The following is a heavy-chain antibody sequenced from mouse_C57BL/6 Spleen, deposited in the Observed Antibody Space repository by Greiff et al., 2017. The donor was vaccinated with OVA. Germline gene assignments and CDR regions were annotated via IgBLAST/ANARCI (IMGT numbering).Heavy chain of an antibody. D-gene: IGHD1-1*01. CDR2: IYPSDSET. J-gene: IGHJ1*03. CDR1: GYTFTSYW. CDR3: ARRDYGSSYNVDV. Sequence: QVQLQQPGAELVRPGSSVKLSCKASGYTFTSYWMDWVKQRPGQGLEWIGNIYPSDSETHYNQKFKDKATLTVDKSSSTAYMQLSSLTSEDSAVYYCARRDYGSSYNVDVWGTGTTVTVSS. V-gene: IGHV1-61*01.